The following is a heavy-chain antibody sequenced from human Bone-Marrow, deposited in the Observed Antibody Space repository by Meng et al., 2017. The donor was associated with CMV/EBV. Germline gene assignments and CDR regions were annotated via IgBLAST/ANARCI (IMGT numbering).Heavy chain of an antibody. D-gene: IGHD3-22*01. Sequence: GESLKISCATSGFPFDQYGMNWVRQVPGKGLEWVSGIASDGVNTGYVDSVKGRFTISRDNAKNSLYLQMNSLRAEDTAVYYCARGLPQSGYYYYYWGQGTLVTVSS. CDR1: GFPFDQYG. CDR3: ARGLPQSGYYYYY. J-gene: IGHJ4*02. V-gene: IGHV3-20*04. CDR2: IASDGVNT.